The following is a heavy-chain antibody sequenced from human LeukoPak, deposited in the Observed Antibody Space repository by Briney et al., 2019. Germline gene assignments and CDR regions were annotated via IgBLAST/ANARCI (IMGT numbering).Heavy chain of an antibody. CDR3: VRSRGAGPGAHFDY. CDR2: INSDGSST. Sequence: GGSLRLSCAASGLTFSSYWMHWVRQAPGKGLVWVSRINSDGSSTSYADSVKGRFTISRDNAKNSLYLQMNSLRVEDTAVYYCVRSRGAGPGAHFDYWGQGTLVTVSS. V-gene: IGHV3-74*01. CDR1: GLTFSSYW. J-gene: IGHJ4*02. D-gene: IGHD6-19*01.